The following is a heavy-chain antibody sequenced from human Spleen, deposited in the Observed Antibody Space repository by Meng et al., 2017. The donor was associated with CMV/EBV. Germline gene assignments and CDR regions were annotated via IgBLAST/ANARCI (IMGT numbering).Heavy chain of an antibody. D-gene: IGHD6-19*01. Sequence: SGFTFSSYAMSWVRQAPGKGLEWVSVIYSGGSSTYYADSVKGRFTISRDNSKNTLYLQMNSLRAEDTAVYYCAKDLAVASTGWYFDLWGRGTLVTVSS. CDR3: AKDLAVASTGWYFDL. CDR1: GFTFSSYA. J-gene: IGHJ2*01. V-gene: IGHV3-23*03. CDR2: IYSGGSST.